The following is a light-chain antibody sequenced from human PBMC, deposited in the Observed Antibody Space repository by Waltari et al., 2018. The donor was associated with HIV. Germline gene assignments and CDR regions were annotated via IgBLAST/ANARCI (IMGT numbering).Light chain of an antibody. CDR2: EVA. V-gene: IGLV2-14*01. CDR3: SSYTPTSTVV. J-gene: IGLJ2*01. Sequence: QSALTQPASVSGSPGQSITISCIGTNSDVGGYNYVSWYQQHPGTAPQLLSYEVANWPSGISNRVSGSKSGNTASLTISGLQAEDEGEYYCSSYTPTSTVVFGGGTKLTVL. CDR1: NSDVGGYNY.